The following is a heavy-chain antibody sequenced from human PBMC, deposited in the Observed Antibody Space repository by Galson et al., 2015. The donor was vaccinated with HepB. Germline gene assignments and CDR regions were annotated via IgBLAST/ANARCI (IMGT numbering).Heavy chain of an antibody. D-gene: IGHD6-6*01. CDR1: GYTFNSYG. J-gene: IGHJ6*03. CDR2: ISAHNGNT. V-gene: IGHV1-18*01. Sequence: SVKVSCKASGYTFNSYGFSWVRQAPGQGLEWMGWISAHNGNTYYAQKFQGRVTMTTDTSTATVYMELRSLRSDDTAVYYCARAFDGAGRPSYYNYYMDVWGEGTTVTVSS. CDR3: ARAFDGAGRPSYYNYYMDV.